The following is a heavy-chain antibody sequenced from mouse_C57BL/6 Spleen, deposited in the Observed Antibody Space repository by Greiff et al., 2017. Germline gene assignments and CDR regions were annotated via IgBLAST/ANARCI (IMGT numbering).Heavy chain of an antibody. CDR3: ARHEGFYYGSSYGYCDV. CDR1: GYTFTEYT. J-gene: IGHJ1*03. V-gene: IGHV1-62-2*01. D-gene: IGHD1-1*01. Sequence: QVQLKESGAELVKPGASVKLSCKASGYTFTEYTIHWVKQRSGQGLEWIGWFYPGSGSIKYNEKFKDKATLTAAKSSSTVYMGLSRLTSEASAVYFCARHEGFYYGSSYGYCDVWGTGTTVTVSS. CDR2: FYPGSGSI.